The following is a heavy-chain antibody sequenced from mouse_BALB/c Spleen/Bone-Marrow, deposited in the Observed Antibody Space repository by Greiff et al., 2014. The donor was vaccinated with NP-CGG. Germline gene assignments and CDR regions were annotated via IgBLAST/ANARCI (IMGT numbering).Heavy chain of an antibody. CDR3: ARNWDWVFAY. D-gene: IGHD4-1*01. V-gene: IGHV1-5*01. CDR1: GYTFTNYW. Sequence: VQLQQSGTVLARPGASLRMSCKASGYTFTNYWINWIKLRPGQGLEWIGAIYPGNNDAKYTQKFKAKAKLTAVTSTSTADMELSILTNEDSAVYYCARNWDWVFAYWGQGTLVTVSA. CDR2: IYPGNNDA. J-gene: IGHJ3*01.